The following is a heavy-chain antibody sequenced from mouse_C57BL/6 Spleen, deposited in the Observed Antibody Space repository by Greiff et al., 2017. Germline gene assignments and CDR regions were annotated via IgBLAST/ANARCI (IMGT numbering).Heavy chain of an antibody. D-gene: IGHD1-1*01. CDR3: AREFITTVVADAMDY. Sequence: VQLQQSGAELVKPGASVKLSCKASGYTFTSYWMHWVKQRPGRGLEWIGRIDPNSGGTKYTEKFKSKATLTVDKPSSTAYMQLSSLTSEDSAVYYCAREFITTVVADAMDYWGQGTSVTVSS. CDR2: IDPNSGGT. CDR1: GYTFTSYW. J-gene: IGHJ4*01. V-gene: IGHV1-72*01.